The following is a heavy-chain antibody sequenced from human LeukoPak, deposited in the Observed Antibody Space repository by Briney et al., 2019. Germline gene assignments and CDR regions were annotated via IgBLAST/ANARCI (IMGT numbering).Heavy chain of an antibody. V-gene: IGHV4-59*02. J-gene: IGHJ4*02. D-gene: IGHD3-22*01. Sequence: SETLSLTCTVSGASVSSNYWNWIRQPPGKGLEWIGYIYYSGTTHYNPSLKSRVTMSVDTSKNQFSLKLSSVTAADTAVYYCARDYYYYDSSGYYYFDYWGQGTLVTVSS. CDR1: GASVSSNY. CDR2: IYYSGTT. CDR3: ARDYYYYDSSGYYYFDY.